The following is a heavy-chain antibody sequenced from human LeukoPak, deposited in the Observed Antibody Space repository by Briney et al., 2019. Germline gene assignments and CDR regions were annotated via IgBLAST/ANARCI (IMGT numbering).Heavy chain of an antibody. CDR3: ARDSNSYGSFDY. D-gene: IGHD5-18*01. J-gene: IGHJ4*02. CDR2: IYTSGST. Sequence: SETLSLTCTVSGGSISSYYWSWIRQPPGKGLEWIGRIYTSGSTNYNPSLKSRVTISVDTSKNQFSLKLSSVTAADTAVYYCARDSNSYGSFDYWGQGTLVTVSS. V-gene: IGHV4-4*08. CDR1: GGSISSYY.